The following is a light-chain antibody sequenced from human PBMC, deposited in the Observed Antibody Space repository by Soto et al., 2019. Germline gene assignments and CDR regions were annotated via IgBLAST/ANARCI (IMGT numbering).Light chain of an antibody. CDR3: QSYDSSLSAHVV. CDR2: GNS. CDR1: SSNIGAGYD. V-gene: IGLV1-40*01. J-gene: IGLJ2*01. Sequence: QSVLTQPPSVSGAPGQRVTISCTGSSSNIGAGYDVHWYQQLPGTAPKVLIYGNSNRPSWVPDRFSGSKSGTSASLAITGLQAEDEANYYCQSYDSSLSAHVVFGGGTKVTVL.